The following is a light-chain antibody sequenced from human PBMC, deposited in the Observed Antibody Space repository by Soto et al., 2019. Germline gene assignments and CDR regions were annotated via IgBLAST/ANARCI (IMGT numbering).Light chain of an antibody. V-gene: IGLV2-14*01. CDR3: NSYTSSTTWV. J-gene: IGLJ3*02. CDR2: EVT. Sequence: QSVLTQPASVSGSPGQSITISCTGTSSDIGRYNYVSWYQQHPGKAPKLMIFEVTNRPSGVSTRFSGSKSGNTASLIISGLQAEDEADYYCNSYTSSTTWVFGGGTKLTVL. CDR1: SSDIGRYNY.